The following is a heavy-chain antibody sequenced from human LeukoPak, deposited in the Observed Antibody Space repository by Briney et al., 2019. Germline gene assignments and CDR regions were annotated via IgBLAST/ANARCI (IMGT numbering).Heavy chain of an antibody. CDR2: VYYDGST. D-gene: IGHD3-10*01. V-gene: IGHV4-39*07. J-gene: IGHJ5*02. CDR3: ARVPLHYHYGLGQFHP. CDR1: GGFITSNSDY. Sequence: SETLSLTCTVSGGFITSNSDYWGWIRQPPGKGLEWIGSVYYDGSTHYNPSLKSRVTISVETSKNQFSLRLSSVTAADTAVYYCARVPLHYHYGLGQFHPWGQGTLVTVSS.